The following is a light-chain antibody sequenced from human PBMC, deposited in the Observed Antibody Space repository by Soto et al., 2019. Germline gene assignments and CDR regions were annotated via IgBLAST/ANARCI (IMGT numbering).Light chain of an antibody. J-gene: IGKJ5*01. CDR3: QQRTNWPPIT. Sequence: ADSRAARSLEGGESSSLSCPASQSVSSYLAWYQQKPGQAPRLLIYDASNRATGIPARFSGSGSGTDFNLTISSLEHEDFAVYYCQQRTNWPPITFGHGTRLEI. CDR2: DAS. CDR1: QSVSSY. V-gene: IGKV3-11*01.